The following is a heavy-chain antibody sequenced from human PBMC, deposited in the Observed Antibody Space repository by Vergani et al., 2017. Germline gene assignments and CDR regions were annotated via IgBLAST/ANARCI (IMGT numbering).Heavy chain of an antibody. CDR1: GGSTRSYY. J-gene: IGHJ4*02. Sequence: QVQLQESGPGLVKPSETLSLTCTVSGGSTRSYYWSWTRQPAGQGLEWIGLSYTSGSTNYNPALKSRVTMSVDTSKNQFSLKLSSVTAADTAVYYCARASHCSGGSCYWYYFDYWGQGTLVTVSS. CDR3: ARASHCSGGSCYWYYFDY. V-gene: IGHV4-4*07. D-gene: IGHD2-15*01. CDR2: SYTSGST.